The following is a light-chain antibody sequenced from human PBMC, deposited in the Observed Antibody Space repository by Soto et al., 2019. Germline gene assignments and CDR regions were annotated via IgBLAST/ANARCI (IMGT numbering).Light chain of an antibody. CDR2: GAS. Sequence: EIVMTQSPATLSVSPRERATLSCRASQSVSSNLAWYQQKPGQAPRLLIYGASTRATGIPARFSGSGSGTEFPLTISSLQSEDFAVYYCKQYNNWPPITFGQGTRLEIK. CDR3: KQYNNWPPIT. J-gene: IGKJ5*01. CDR1: QSVSSN. V-gene: IGKV3-15*01.